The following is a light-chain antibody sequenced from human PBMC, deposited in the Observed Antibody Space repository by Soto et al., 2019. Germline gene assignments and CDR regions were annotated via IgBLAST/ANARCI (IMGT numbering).Light chain of an antibody. Sequence: QSVLTQPASVSGSPGQSITISCTGTSSDIGAYNYVSWYQQHPGTVPKLIIYEVTNRPLGVSSRFSGSKSGNTASLTISGLQAEDEADYYCNSFTTSTTYVFGTGTKLTVL. CDR3: NSFTTSTTYV. CDR2: EVT. V-gene: IGLV2-14*01. CDR1: SSDIGAYNY. J-gene: IGLJ1*01.